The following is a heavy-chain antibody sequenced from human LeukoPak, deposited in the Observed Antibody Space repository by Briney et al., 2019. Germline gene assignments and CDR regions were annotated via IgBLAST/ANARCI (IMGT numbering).Heavy chain of an antibody. J-gene: IGHJ3*02. Sequence: SVKVSCKASGGTFSSYAISWVRQAPGQGLEWMGGIIPIFGTANYAQKFQGRVTITTDESTSTAYMELSSLRSEDTAVHYCARGPIAADAFDIWGQGTMVTISS. CDR2: IIPIFGTA. CDR3: ARGPIAADAFDI. CDR1: GGTFSSYA. V-gene: IGHV1-69*05. D-gene: IGHD6-13*01.